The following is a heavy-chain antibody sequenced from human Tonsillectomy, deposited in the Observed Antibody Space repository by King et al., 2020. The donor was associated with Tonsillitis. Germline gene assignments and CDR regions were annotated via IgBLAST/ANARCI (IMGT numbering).Heavy chain of an antibody. CDR3: ARAGAPAAKSWFDP. D-gene: IGHD2-2*01. Sequence: QLVQSGAEVKKPGASVKVSCKASGDTISGYYLHWVRQAPGQGLEWMGWINPNSGGTNYAQKFQGRVTMTWDTSISTAYMELSRLRSDDTAVYFCARAGAPAAKSWFDPWGQGALVTVSS. CDR1: GDTISGYY. CDR2: INPNSGGT. V-gene: IGHV1-2*02. J-gene: IGHJ5*02.